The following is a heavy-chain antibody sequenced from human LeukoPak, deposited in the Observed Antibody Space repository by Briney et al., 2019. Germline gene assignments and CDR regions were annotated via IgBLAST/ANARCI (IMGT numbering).Heavy chain of an antibody. J-gene: IGHJ4*02. D-gene: IGHD3-10*01. V-gene: IGHV3-23*01. Sequence: PGGSPRLSCVVSGITLSNYAMSWVRHAPGKGLEWVSGISGGAIKTNYADSVKGRFTISRDNSLNTLYLQMNSLRAEDTAVYFCARRGIVIRGLLVIGFHKEAYYFDSWGQGILVTVSS. CDR2: ISGGAIKT. CDR3: ARRGIVIRGLLVIGFHKEAYYFDS. CDR1: GITLSNYA.